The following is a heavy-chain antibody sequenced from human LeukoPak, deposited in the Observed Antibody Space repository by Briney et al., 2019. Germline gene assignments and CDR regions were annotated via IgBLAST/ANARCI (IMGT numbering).Heavy chain of an antibody. CDR3: ARTYDFWSGYSLGRYYYYYVDV. CDR1: GGSISSYY. J-gene: IGHJ6*03. D-gene: IGHD3-3*01. V-gene: IGHV4-59*01. Sequence: SETLSLTCTVSGGSISSYYWSWIRQPPGKGLEWIGYIYYSGSTNYNPSLKSRVTISVDTSKNQFSLKLSSVTAADTAVYYCARTYDFWSGYSLGRYYYYYVDVWGKGTTVTVSS. CDR2: IYYSGST.